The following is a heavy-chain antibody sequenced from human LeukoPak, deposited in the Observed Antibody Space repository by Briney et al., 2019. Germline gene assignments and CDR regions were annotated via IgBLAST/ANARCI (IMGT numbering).Heavy chain of an antibody. CDR1: GFTVSSNY. D-gene: IGHD4-17*01. CDR3: ARPPDYGDYGAAFDC. Sequence: PGGSLRLSCAASGFTVSSNYMSWVRQAPGKGLEWVSVIYSGGSTYYADSAKGRFTISRDNSKNTLYLQMNSLRAEDTAVYYCARPPDYGDYGAAFDCWGQGTLVTVSS. CDR2: IYSGGST. V-gene: IGHV3-53*01. J-gene: IGHJ4*02.